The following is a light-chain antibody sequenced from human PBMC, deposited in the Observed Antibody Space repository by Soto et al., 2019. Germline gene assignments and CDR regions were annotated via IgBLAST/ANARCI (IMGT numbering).Light chain of an antibody. Sequence: DIQMTQSPSSLSASVGDSVNITCRASQDIYIYLAWYQQKPGKVPKLLIYAASTLQSGVPSRFSGSGSGTDFTLTISSLQPEDVATYYCQKYNSAPLTFGGGTKGDIK. CDR2: AAS. CDR1: QDIYIY. CDR3: QKYNSAPLT. J-gene: IGKJ4*01. V-gene: IGKV1-27*01.